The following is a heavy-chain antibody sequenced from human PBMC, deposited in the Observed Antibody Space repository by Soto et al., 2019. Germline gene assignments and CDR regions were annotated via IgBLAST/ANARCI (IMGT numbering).Heavy chain of an antibody. CDR1: GFTFSSYG. J-gene: IGHJ4*02. V-gene: IGHV3-33*01. CDR2: IWYDGSNK. CDR3: ARDPGYRRNWNDY. D-gene: IGHD6-13*01. Sequence: QVQLVESGGGVVQPGRSLRLSCAASGFTFSSYGMHWVRLAPGKGLAWVAVIWYDGSNKYYADSVKGRFTISRDNSKNTLYLQMNSLRAEDTAVDYCARDPGYRRNWNDYWGQGPLVTVSS.